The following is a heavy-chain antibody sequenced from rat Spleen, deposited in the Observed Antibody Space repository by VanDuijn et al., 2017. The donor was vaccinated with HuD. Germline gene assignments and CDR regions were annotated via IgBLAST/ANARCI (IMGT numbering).Heavy chain of an antibody. CDR1: GFTFNNYW. D-gene: IGHD1-11*01. Sequence: EVQLVESGGGLVQPGRSLKLSCITSGFTFNNYWMTWIRQAPGKGLEWVASITHTGDSTYYPDSVKGRFTISRDNAKSTLYLQMNSLRSEDMATYYCTAGGGYWDYWGQGVMVTVSS. J-gene: IGHJ2*01. CDR2: ITHTGDST. CDR3: TAGGGYWDY. V-gene: IGHV5-31*01.